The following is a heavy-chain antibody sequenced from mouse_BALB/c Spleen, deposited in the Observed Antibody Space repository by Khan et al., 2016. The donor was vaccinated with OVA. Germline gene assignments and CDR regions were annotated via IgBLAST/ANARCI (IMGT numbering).Heavy chain of an antibody. D-gene: IGHD1-1*01. V-gene: IGHV1S137*01. CDR1: GYTFTDYT. CDR3: ARSFNTTAPLYAMDY. CDR2: ISTYYGDA. Sequence: QVQLQQPGAELVRPGVSVKISCKGSGYTFTDYTIHWVKQSHAKILEWIGVISTYYGDAKYNQKFKDKATMTVDKSSNTAYMELARLTSDDSAIYYCARSFNTTAPLYAMDYWGQGTSVTVSS. J-gene: IGHJ4*01.